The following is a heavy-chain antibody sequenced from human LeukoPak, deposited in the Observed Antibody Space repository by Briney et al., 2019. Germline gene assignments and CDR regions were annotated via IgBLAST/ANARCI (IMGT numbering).Heavy chain of an antibody. V-gene: IGHV3-30-3*01. D-gene: IGHD3-10*01. J-gene: IGHJ4*02. Sequence: GGSLRLSCAASGFTFSSYAMHWVRQAPGKGLEWVALISYDGSNKDYADSVKGRFTISRDNSKNTPYLQMNSLRVEDTAVYYCAKAHYGSANYYHFDYWGQGTLVTVSS. CDR2: ISYDGSNK. CDR1: GFTFSSYA. CDR3: AKAHYGSANYYHFDY.